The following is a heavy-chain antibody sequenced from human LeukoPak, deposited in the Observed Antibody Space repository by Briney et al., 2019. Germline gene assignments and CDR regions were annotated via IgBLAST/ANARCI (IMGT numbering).Heavy chain of an antibody. Sequence: GGSLRLTCAASGFTFSSYSMNWVRQAPGKGLEWVSSISSSSSYIYYADSVKGRFTISRDNAKNSLYLQMNSLRAEDTAVYYCARDWPTIAAAGTIPEYFQHWGQGTLVTVSS. V-gene: IGHV3-21*01. CDR1: GFTFSSYS. D-gene: IGHD6-13*01. CDR3: ARDWPTIAAAGTIPEYFQH. J-gene: IGHJ1*01. CDR2: ISSSSSYI.